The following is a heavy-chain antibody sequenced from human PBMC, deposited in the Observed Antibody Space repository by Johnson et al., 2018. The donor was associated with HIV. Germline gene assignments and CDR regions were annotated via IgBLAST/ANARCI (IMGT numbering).Heavy chain of an antibody. Sequence: QMLLVESGGGVVQPGRSLRLSCAASGFTFSSYAMHWVRQAPGKGLEWVAVISYDGSNKYYADSVKGRFTMSRDNSKNTLYLQMNSLRAEDTAVYYCARECSGGDCSNAFDIWGQGTMVTVSS. V-gene: IGHV3-30*14. CDR1: GFTFSSYA. CDR2: ISYDGSNK. D-gene: IGHD2-21*02. CDR3: ARECSGGDCSNAFDI. J-gene: IGHJ3*02.